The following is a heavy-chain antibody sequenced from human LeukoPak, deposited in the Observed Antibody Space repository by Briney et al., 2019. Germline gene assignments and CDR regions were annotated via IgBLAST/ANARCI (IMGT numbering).Heavy chain of an antibody. D-gene: IGHD5-18*01. CDR2: IYSGGST. J-gene: IGHJ5*02. CDR1: GISLSNYA. V-gene: IGHV3-66*01. Sequence: QSGGSLRLSCVVSGISLSNYAMTWVRQAPGKGLEWVSVIYSGGSTYYADSVKGRFTISRDNSKNTLYLQMNSLRAEDTAVYYCARVYSYGPNWFDPWGQGTLVTVSS. CDR3: ARVYSYGPNWFDP.